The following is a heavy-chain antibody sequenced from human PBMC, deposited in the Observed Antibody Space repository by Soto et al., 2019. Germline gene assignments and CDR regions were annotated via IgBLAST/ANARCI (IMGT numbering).Heavy chain of an antibody. V-gene: IGHV3-30*03. CDR2: ISYDGSNK. J-gene: IGHJ4*02. D-gene: IGHD3-22*01. CDR3: AKDXYYYDXSGYSG. CDR1: GFTFSSYG. Sequence: QVQLVESGGGVVQPGRSLRLSCAASGFTFSSYGMHWVRQAPGKGLEWVAVISYDGSNKYYADSVKGRFTXXXXXXXXXXXXXXXXXXXXXXXVXYCAKDXYYYDXSGYSGWGQGTLVTVXX.